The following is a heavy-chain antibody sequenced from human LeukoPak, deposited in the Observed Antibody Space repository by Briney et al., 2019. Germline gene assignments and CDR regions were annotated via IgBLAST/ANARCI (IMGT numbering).Heavy chain of an antibody. CDR3: ARFLGISYGYFDY. CDR1: GGSISSYY. Sequence: PSETLSLTCTVSGGSISSYYWSWIRQPPGKGLEWIGYIYYSGSTNYNPSLESRVTISVDTSKNQFSLKLSSVTAADTAVYYCARFLGISYGYFDYWGQGTLVTVSS. J-gene: IGHJ4*02. CDR2: IYYSGST. D-gene: IGHD5-18*01. V-gene: IGHV4-59*01.